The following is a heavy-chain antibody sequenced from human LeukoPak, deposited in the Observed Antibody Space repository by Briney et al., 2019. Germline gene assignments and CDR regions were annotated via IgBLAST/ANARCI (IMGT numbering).Heavy chain of an antibody. CDR1: GFTFSSYS. J-gene: IGHJ5*02. V-gene: IGHV3-21*04. CDR3: ARDHLIYDYVWGSYRHNWFGP. D-gene: IGHD3-16*02. CDR2: ISSSRSYI. Sequence: PGGFLRLSCAASGFTFSSYSMNWVRQAPGKWLEWVSSISSSRSYIYYADSVKGRFTISRDNAKNSLYLQMNSLRAEDTALYHCARDHLIYDYVWGSYRHNWFGPWGQGTLVTVSS.